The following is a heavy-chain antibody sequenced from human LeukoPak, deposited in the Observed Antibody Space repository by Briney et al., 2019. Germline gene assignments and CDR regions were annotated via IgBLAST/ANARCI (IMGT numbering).Heavy chain of an antibody. Sequence: GASVKVSCKASGYTFTGYYMHWVRQAPGQGLEWMGWINPNSGGTNYAQKFQGRVTMTRDTSISTAYMELSRLRSDDTAVYYCARFDRGSSWLNDYWGQGTLVTVSS. D-gene: IGHD6-13*01. J-gene: IGHJ4*02. CDR1: GYTFTGYY. CDR2: INPNSGGT. CDR3: ARFDRGSSWLNDY. V-gene: IGHV1-2*02.